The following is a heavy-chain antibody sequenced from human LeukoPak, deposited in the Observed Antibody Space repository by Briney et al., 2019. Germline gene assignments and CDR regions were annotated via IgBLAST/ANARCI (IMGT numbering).Heavy chain of an antibody. J-gene: IGHJ6*03. Sequence: ASVKVSCKASGYTFTGYYIHWARQAPGQGLEWVGWINPKTGGTNYAQKFLDRVTMTTDMSTSTAYMELIRLRSRVTAVYFCARGSSKYVFGYYMDVWGKGTTIIVSS. D-gene: IGHD4-11*01. V-gene: IGHV1-2*02. CDR3: ARGSSKYVFGYYMDV. CDR2: INPKTGGT. CDR1: GYTFTGYY.